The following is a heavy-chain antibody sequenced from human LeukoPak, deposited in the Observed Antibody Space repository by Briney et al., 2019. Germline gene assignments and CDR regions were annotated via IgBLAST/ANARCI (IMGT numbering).Heavy chain of an antibody. CDR3: ANAYYYGSGSPYYFDY. CDR2: IYPGDSDI. D-gene: IGHD3-10*01. Sequence: HGESLKISCEGSGYSFTSYWIGWVRQMPGKGLEWMGIIYPGDSDIRYSPSFQGQVTISADKSISTAYLQWSSLKASDTAMYYCANAYYYGSGSPYYFDYWGQGTLVTVSS. CDR1: GYSFTSYW. V-gene: IGHV5-51*01. J-gene: IGHJ4*02.